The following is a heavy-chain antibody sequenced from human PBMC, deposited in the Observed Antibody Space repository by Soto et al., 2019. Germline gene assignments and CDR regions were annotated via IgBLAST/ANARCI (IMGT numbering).Heavy chain of an antibody. Sequence: QVQLQESGPGLVRPSQTLSLTCTVSGGSISDGGYYWTWIRQHPGKGLEWIGDIYHSGNTYYNPSLQSPVSMSVDTSKNQFSLKLSSVTAADTAVYFCARVVSTSGYYSNWFDPWGQGALVTVSS. CDR1: GGSISDGGYY. CDR2: IYHSGNT. V-gene: IGHV4-31*01. CDR3: ARVVSTSGYYSNWFDP. D-gene: IGHD3-22*01. J-gene: IGHJ5*02.